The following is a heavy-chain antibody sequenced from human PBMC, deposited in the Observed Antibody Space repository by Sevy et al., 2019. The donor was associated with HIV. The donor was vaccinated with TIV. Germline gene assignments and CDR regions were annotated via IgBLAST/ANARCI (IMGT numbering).Heavy chain of an antibody. D-gene: IGHD5-12*01. V-gene: IGHV3-30*02. Sequence: GGSLRLSCAASGFTFSSYGMHWVRQAPGKGLEWVAFIRYDGSNKYYADSVKGRFTISRDNSKNTPYLQMNGLRAEDTAVYYCAKDLHIVATHAYWFDPWGQGTLVTVSS. J-gene: IGHJ5*02. CDR1: GFTFSSYG. CDR3: AKDLHIVATHAYWFDP. CDR2: IRYDGSNK.